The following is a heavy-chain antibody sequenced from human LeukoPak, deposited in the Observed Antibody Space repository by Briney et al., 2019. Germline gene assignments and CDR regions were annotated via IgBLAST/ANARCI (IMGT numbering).Heavy chain of an antibody. V-gene: IGHV3-43*01. J-gene: IGHJ5*02. CDR1: GFTFDDYT. CDR3: ARDSAAAGTWWFDP. Sequence: GGSLRLSCAASGFTFDDYTMHWVRQAPGKGLEWVSLISWDGGSTYYADSVKGRFTISRDNSKNSLYLQMNSLRTEDTALYYCARDSAAAGTWWFDPWGQGTLVTVSS. CDR2: ISWDGGST. D-gene: IGHD6-13*01.